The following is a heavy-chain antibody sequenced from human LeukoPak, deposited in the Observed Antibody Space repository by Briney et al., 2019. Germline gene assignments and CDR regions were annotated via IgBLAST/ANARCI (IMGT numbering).Heavy chain of an antibody. CDR2: ISGSGGST. CDR1: GFTFSSYA. D-gene: IGHD6-13*01. CDR3: AKRAKVAAAGSAWWKNWFDP. V-gene: IGHV3-23*01. Sequence: GGSLRLSCAASGFTFSSYAMSWVRQAPGKWLEWVSAISGSGGSTYYADSVKGRFTISRDNSKNTLYLQMNSLRAEDTAVYYCAKRAKVAAAGSAWWKNWFDPWGQGTLVTVSS. J-gene: IGHJ5*02.